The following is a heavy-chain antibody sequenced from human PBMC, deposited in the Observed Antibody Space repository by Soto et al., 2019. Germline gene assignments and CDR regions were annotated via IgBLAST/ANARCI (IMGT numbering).Heavy chain of an antibody. CDR2: IYYRGST. CDR1: GSSISSYY. CDR3: ARFNWYFDL. V-gene: IGHV4-59*01. J-gene: IGHJ2*01. Sequence: QGQLQESGPGLVKPWETLSLTCTVSGSSISSYYWSWTQQPPGKGLEWIGYIYYRGSTNYNPSLKSRVTISVDTSKNQFSLKLSSVTAADTAMYYCARFNWYFDLWGRGTLVTVSS.